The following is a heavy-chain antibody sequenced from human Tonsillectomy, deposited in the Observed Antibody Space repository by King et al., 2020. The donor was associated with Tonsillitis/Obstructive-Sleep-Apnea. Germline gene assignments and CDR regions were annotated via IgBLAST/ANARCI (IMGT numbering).Heavy chain of an antibody. V-gene: IGHV3-11*05. D-gene: IGHD6-13*01. J-gene: IGHJ4*02. Sequence: VQLVESGGGLVKPGGSLRLSCAASGFTFSDYYMSWIRQAPGKGVEWVSYISSSSSYTNYAASVKGGFTISRDNAKNSLYLQMNSLRAEDTAVYYCARGRAAAGPLTLLGDDWGQGTLVTVSS. CDR2: ISSSSSYT. CDR1: GFTFSDYY. CDR3: ARGRAAAGPLTLLGDD.